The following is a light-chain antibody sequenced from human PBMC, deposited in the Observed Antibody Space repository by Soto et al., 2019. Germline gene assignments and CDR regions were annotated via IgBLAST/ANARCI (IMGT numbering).Light chain of an antibody. CDR1: QSVSSN. V-gene: IGKV3D-15*01. CDR3: QQYNNWPPGT. J-gene: IGKJ2*01. Sequence: ERVMTQSPATLSVSPGERATLSCRASQSVSSNLAWYQQRPGQAPRLLIYGASTRATGIPARFSGSGSGTEFTLTISSLQSEDFAVYYCQQYNNWPPGTSGQGTKLEIK. CDR2: GAS.